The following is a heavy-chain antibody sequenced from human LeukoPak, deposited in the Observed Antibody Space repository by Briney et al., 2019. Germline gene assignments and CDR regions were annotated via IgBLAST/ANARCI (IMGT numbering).Heavy chain of an antibody. V-gene: IGHV4-59*01. D-gene: IGHD2-2*01. CDR2: IYYSGST. Sequence: SETLSLTCTVSGGSISSYYWSWIRQPPGKGLEWIGYIYYSGSTNYNPSLKSRVTISVDTSKNQFSLKLSSVTAADTAVYYCARGYCSSTSCYPNWFDPWGQGTLVTASS. J-gene: IGHJ5*02. CDR3: ARGYCSSTSCYPNWFDP. CDR1: GGSISSYY.